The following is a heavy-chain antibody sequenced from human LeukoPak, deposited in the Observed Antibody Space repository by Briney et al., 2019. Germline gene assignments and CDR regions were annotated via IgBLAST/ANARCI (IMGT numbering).Heavy chain of an antibody. Sequence: PGGSLRLSCAASGFTFSSYEMNWVRQAPGKGLEWVSYISSSGSTIYYADSVKGRFTISRDNAKNSLYLQMNSLRAEDTAVYYCAGGNDYVWGSYRPCFYWGQGTRVTVSS. CDR3: AGGNDYVWGSYRPCFY. V-gene: IGHV3-48*03. CDR1: GFTFSSYE. J-gene: IGHJ4*02. D-gene: IGHD3-16*02. CDR2: ISSSGSTI.